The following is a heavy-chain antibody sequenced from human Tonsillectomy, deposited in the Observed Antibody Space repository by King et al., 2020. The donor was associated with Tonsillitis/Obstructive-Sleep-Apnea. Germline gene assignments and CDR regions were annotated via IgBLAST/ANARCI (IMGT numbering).Heavy chain of an antibody. CDR1: GYTFTNYG. J-gene: IGHJ6*03. D-gene: IGHD5-12*01. V-gene: IGHV7-4-1*02. CDR2: INTNTGNP. CDR3: ARVKDIVASTPPYSYYYYLDV. Sequence: QLVQSGSELKKPGASVKVSCKASGYTFTNYGMNWVRQAPGQGLEFMGWINTNTGNPTYAQGFTGRFVFSLDTSVTTAYLQISSLKAEDTAVYYCARVKDIVASTPPYSYYYYLDVWGKGTPVTVSS.